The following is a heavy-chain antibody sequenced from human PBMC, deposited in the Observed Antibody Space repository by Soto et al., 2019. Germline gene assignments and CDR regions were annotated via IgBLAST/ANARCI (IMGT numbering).Heavy chain of an antibody. D-gene: IGHD1-7*01. CDR2: IYYSGST. Sequence: QVQLQESGPGLVKPSETLSLTCTVSGGSISSYYWIWIRQPPGKGLEWIGYIYYSGSTNYHPSLRSRVTISVDSSTNQFSLKLSSVTAAGTAVYYCAGRYGTTFDYWGQGTLVTVSS. CDR3: AGRYGTTFDY. CDR1: GGSISSYY. V-gene: IGHV4-59*01. J-gene: IGHJ4*02.